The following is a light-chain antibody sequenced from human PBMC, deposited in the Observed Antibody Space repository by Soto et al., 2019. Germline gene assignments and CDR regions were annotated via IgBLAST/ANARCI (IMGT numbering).Light chain of an antibody. J-gene: IGKJ1*01. CDR1: QSVSRSN. CDR2: GTS. V-gene: IGKV3-20*01. Sequence: EVVLTQSPDTLSLSPGERATVSCRASQSVSRSNLAWYQHKPGQAPRLLIYGTSNRATGIPDRFIGRGSGTDLTLTISSLEPEDFAVYYCHQYGPSPGWTFGQGTKVDIK. CDR3: HQYGPSPGWT.